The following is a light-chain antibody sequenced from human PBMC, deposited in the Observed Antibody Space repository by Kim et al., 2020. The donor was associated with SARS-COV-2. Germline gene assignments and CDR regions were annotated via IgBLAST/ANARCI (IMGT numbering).Light chain of an antibody. J-gene: IGLJ2*01. CDR1: SSDVGGYNY. Sequence: GQSISISCIGTSSDVGGYNYDSWFHQHPGEAPKVIIYDVTKRPSGGSNRFSGAKSGNTASLTISGLQTDDEADYYCSSYSSSDIVLFGGGTQLTVL. CDR2: DVT. CDR3: SSYSSSDIVL. V-gene: IGLV2-14*04.